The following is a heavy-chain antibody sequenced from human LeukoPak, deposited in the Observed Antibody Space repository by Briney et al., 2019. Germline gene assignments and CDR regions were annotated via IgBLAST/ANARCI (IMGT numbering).Heavy chain of an antibody. CDR2: ISSTGGAT. Sequence: PGGSLRLSCAASGFTFSTYDMSWVRQAPGKGLEWVSSISSTGGATHYADSVKGRFSTSRDNSENTLYFQMNSLRAEDTAVYFCAKHRAARTAPDAFDIWGQGTTVTVS. CDR3: AKHRAARTAPDAFDI. D-gene: IGHD6-25*01. J-gene: IGHJ3*02. V-gene: IGHV3-23*01. CDR1: GFTFSTYD.